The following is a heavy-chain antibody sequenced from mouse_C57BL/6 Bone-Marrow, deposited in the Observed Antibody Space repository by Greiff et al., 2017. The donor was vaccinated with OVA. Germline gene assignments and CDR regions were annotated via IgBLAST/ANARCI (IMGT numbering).Heavy chain of an antibody. D-gene: IGHD1-3*01. V-gene: IGHV15-2*01. Sequence: VKLQESGSELRSPGSSVKLSCKDFDSEVFPIAYMSWVRQKPGHGFEWIGGILPSIGRTNYGEKFEDKATLDADTLSNTAYLERNSLTSEDSAIYYCARSTYDYAMDYWGQGTSVTVSS. CDR1: DSEVFPIAY. J-gene: IGHJ4*01. CDR3: ARSTYDYAMDY. CDR2: ILPSIGRT.